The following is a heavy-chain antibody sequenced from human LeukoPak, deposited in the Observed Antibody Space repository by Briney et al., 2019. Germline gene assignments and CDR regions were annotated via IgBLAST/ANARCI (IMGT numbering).Heavy chain of an antibody. CDR3: AKNADSGGYYYVNY. CDR1: GFTFSSYA. Sequence: GGSLRLSCTASGFTFSSYAMSWVRQAPEKGLEWASSISGSGGSTDYADSVKGRFTISRDNSKNTLYVQMNSLRAEDTAVYYCAKNADSGGYYYVNYWGQGTLVTVSS. V-gene: IGHV3-23*01. CDR2: ISGSGGST. J-gene: IGHJ4*02. D-gene: IGHD3-22*01.